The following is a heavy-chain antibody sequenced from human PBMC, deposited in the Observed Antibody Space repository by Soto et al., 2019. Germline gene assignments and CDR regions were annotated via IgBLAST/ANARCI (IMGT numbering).Heavy chain of an antibody. CDR2: IKQDGSEK. V-gene: IGHV3-7*05. CDR3: ARDGPGHYYYYGMDV. J-gene: IGHJ6*02. Sequence: ESGGGLVQPGGSLRLSCAASGFTFSSYWMSWVRQAPGKGLEWVANIKQDGSEKYYVDSVKGRFTISRDNAKNSLYLQMNSLRAEDTAVYYCARDGPGHYYYYGMDVWGQGTTVTVSS. CDR1: GFTFSSYW.